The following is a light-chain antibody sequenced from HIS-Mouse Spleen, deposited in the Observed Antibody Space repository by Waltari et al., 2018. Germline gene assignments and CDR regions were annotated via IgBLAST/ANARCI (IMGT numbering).Light chain of an antibody. CDR3: SSYTSSSTHVV. J-gene: IGLJ2*01. CDR1: SSDVGGSNY. CDR2: EVS. Sequence: QSALTQPASVSGSPGQSITISCTGTSSDVGGSNYVSWYQQHPGKAPKLTIYEVSNRPSGVSNRFSGSKSGNTASLTISGLQAEDEADYYCSSYTSSSTHVVFGGGTKLTVL. V-gene: IGLV2-14*01.